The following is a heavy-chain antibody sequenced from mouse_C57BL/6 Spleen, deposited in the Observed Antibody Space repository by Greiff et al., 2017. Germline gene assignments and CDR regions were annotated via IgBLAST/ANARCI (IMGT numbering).Heavy chain of an antibody. Sequence: QVQLQQSGAELVKPGASVKISCKASGYAFSSYWMNWVKQRPGKGLEWIGQIYPGDGDTNYNGKFKGKATLTADKSSSTAYMQLSSLTSEDSAVYFCARSGDGYYFDDWGQGTTRTVSS. V-gene: IGHV1-80*01. J-gene: IGHJ2*01. D-gene: IGHD2-3*01. CDR2: IYPGDGDT. CDR1: GYAFSSYW. CDR3: ARSGDGYYFDD.